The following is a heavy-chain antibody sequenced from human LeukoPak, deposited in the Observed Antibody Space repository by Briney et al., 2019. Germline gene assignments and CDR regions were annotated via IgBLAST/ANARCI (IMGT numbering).Heavy chain of an antibody. V-gene: IGHV3-23*01. J-gene: IGHJ5*02. Sequence: GGSLRLSCAASGFTFSSYAMSWVRQVPGKGLEWVSVISGSGDNTYYADSVKGRYTISRDNSKNMLYLQMNSLRAEDTAVYYCARDYDSGFDPWGQGTLVTVSS. D-gene: IGHD3-9*01. CDR1: GFTFSSYA. CDR2: ISGSGDNT. CDR3: ARDYDSGFDP.